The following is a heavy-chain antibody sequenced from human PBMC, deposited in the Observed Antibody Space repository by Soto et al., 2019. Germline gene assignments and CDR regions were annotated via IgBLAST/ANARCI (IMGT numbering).Heavy chain of an antibody. D-gene: IGHD1-1*01. CDR1: GGFVSSGSYY. Sequence: QVQLQQWGAGLLKPSETLSLTCAVYGGFVSSGSYYWSWIRQPPGKGLEWIGEMSHSGGTHFNPSLKSRVTISVDTSKNQFSLNIYSVTAADTALYYCARVERGTLTTVVDAFDIWGPGTMVTVSS. CDR2: MSHSGGT. CDR3: ARVERGTLTTVVDAFDI. V-gene: IGHV4-34*01. J-gene: IGHJ3*02.